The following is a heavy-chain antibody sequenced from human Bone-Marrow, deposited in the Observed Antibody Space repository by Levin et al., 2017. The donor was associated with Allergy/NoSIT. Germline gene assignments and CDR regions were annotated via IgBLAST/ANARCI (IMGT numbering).Heavy chain of an antibody. CDR3: ARDQVVVPAATWWSYYYYGMDV. D-gene: IGHD2-2*01. V-gene: IGHV1-69*13. CDR1: GGTFSSYA. J-gene: IGHJ6*02. Sequence: SVKVSCKASGGTFSSYAISWVRQAPGQGLEWMGGIIPIFGTANYAQKFQGRVTITADESTSTAYMELSSLRSEDTAVYYCARDQVVVPAATWWSYYYYGMDVWGQGTTVTVSS. CDR2: IIPIFGTA.